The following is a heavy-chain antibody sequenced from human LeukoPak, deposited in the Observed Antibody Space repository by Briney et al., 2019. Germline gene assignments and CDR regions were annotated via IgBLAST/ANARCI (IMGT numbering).Heavy chain of an antibody. CDR3: ARAPTGGYYYYYMDV. J-gene: IGHJ6*03. Sequence: SETLSLTCTVSGGSISSSSYYWGWIRQPPGKGLEWIGRIYTSGSTNYNPSLKSRVTISVDTSKNQFSLKLSSVTAADTAVYYCARAPTGGYYYYYMDVWGKGTTVTVSS. CDR1: GGSISSSSYY. V-gene: IGHV4-39*07. D-gene: IGHD1-14*01. CDR2: IYTSGST.